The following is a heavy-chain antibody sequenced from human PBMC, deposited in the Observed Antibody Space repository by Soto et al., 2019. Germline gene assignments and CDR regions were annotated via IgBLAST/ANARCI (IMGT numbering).Heavy chain of an antibody. Sequence: SETLSLTCAVSSGSISSNNWWSWVRQPPGKGLEWIGEIYHSGSTNYNPSLKSRVTISVDRSKNQFSLKLSSVTAADTAIYYCAKIELWGSMVRGVIIQSSWFDPWGQGTLVTVSS. J-gene: IGHJ5*02. CDR3: AKIELWGSMVRGVIIQSSWFDP. CDR1: SGSISSNNW. CDR2: IYHSGST. D-gene: IGHD3-10*01. V-gene: IGHV4-4*02.